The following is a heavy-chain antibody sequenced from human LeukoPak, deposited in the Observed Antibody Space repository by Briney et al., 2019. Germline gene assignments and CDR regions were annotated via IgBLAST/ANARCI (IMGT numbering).Heavy chain of an antibody. V-gene: IGHV3-48*01. D-gene: IGHD2-15*01. J-gene: IGHJ4*02. CDR3: VRGKGSYFDY. CDR1: VLPLSCYS. CDR2: ISSSGSAI. Sequence: GGSLRLSCAAYVLPLSCYSINRVRQAPGKGLEWVSYISSSGSAIYYVDSVKGRFTVSRDNAKNSLFLQMNSPRAEDTAVYYCVRGKGSYFDYWGQGALVTVSS.